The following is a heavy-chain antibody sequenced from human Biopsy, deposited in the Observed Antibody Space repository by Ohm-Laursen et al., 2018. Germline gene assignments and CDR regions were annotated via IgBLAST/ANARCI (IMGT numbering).Heavy chain of an antibody. CDR3: ARGPYGDNAGAFDV. V-gene: IGHV4-34*01. CDR2: FSHTGTT. Sequence: SDTLSLTWAVDGGSFSGYDWTWIRQPPGKGLEWVGEFSHTGTTIYNPSLKSRLTISVDKSKNHFSLRPTSVTAADTATYFCARGPYGDNAGAFDVWGQGTVVTVSS. CDR1: GGSFSGYD. J-gene: IGHJ3*01. D-gene: IGHD4/OR15-4a*01.